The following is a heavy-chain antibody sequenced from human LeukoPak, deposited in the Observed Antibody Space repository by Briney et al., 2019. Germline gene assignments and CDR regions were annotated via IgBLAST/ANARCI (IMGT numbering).Heavy chain of an antibody. Sequence: GGSLRLSCAASGFTFSSYWMSWVRQAPGKGLEWVANIKQDGSEKYYVDSVKGRFTISRDNAKNSLYLQMNSLRAEDTAVYHCAREGTRGVAVAGNDDWGQGTLVTVSS. CDR3: AREGTRGVAVAGNDD. J-gene: IGHJ4*02. CDR2: IKQDGSEK. V-gene: IGHV3-7*01. D-gene: IGHD6-19*01. CDR1: GFTFSSYW.